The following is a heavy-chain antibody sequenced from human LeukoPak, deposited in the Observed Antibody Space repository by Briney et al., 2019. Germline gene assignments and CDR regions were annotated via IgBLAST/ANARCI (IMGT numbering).Heavy chain of an antibody. CDR3: AKCRGSSWSDYFDY. CDR1: GFSLSRYA. Sequence: PGASLRLSCAVSGFSLSRYAMSWVRKAPGKGLEWVSAISDSGGSTYYADSVKGRFTISRDNSRNTLYLHMNTLRAEDTAVYCCAKCRGSSWSDYFDYWGQGTLVTVSS. J-gene: IGHJ4*02. D-gene: IGHD6-13*01. V-gene: IGHV3-23*01. CDR2: ISDSGGST.